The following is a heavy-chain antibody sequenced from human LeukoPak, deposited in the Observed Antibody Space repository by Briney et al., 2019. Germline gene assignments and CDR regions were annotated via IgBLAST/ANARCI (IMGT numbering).Heavy chain of an antibody. Sequence: SETLSLTCTVSGGSISSSSYYWGWIRQPPGKGLEWIGSIYYSGSTYYNPSLKSRVTISVDTSKNQFSLKLSSVTAADTAVYCCARIENGWFDPWGQGTLVTVSS. J-gene: IGHJ5*02. CDR2: IYYSGST. CDR1: GGSISSSSYY. D-gene: IGHD2-8*01. CDR3: ARIENGWFDP. V-gene: IGHV4-39*07.